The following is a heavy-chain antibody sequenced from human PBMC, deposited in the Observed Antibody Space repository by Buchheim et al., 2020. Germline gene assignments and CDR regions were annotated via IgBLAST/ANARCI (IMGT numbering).Heavy chain of an antibody. CDR2: ISYDGSNK. CDR1: GFTFSSYA. V-gene: IGHV3-30-3*01. J-gene: IGHJ2*01. D-gene: IGHD3-10*01. CDR3: AREATPRRGLYYYGFWYFDL. Sequence: QVQLVESGGGVVQPGRSLRLSCAASGFTFSSYAMHWVRQAPGKGLEWVAVISYDGSNKYYADSVKGRFTISRDNSKNTLYLQMNSLRAEDTAVYYCAREATPRRGLYYYGFWYFDLWGRGTL.